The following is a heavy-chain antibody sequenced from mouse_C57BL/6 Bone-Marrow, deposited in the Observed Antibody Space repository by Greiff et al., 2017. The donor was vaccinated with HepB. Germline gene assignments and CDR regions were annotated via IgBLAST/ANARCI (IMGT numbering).Heavy chain of an antibody. D-gene: IGHD2-10*01. J-gene: IGHJ1*03. V-gene: IGHV1-81*01. Sequence: QVQLQQSGAELARPGASVKLSCKASGYTFTSYGISWVKQRTGQGLEWIGEIYPRSGNTYYNEKFKGQATLTADKSSSTAYMELRSLTSEDSAVYFCARETGAYSGYFDVWGTGTTVTVSS. CDR1: GYTFTSYG. CDR2: IYPRSGNT. CDR3: ARETGAYSGYFDV.